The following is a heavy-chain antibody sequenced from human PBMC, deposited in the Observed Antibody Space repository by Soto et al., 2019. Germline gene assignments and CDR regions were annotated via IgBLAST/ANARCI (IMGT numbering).Heavy chain of an antibody. V-gene: IGHV3-23*01. Sequence: EVQLLESGGNLVQPGGSLRLFCAASGFPFTAYAMSWVRQAPGKGPEWISSINTADGGTNYAESVKGRFTISRDNSKNTLYLEMDSLRAEDTAIYYCATNYPFDSWGQGTLVIVSS. CDR1: GFPFTAYA. J-gene: IGHJ4*02. CDR3: ATNYPFDS. CDR2: INTADGGT. D-gene: IGHD1-1*01.